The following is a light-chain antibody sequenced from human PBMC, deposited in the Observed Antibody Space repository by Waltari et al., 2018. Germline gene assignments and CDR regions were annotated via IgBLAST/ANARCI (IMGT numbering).Light chain of an antibody. Sequence: QSVLTQPPSESGAPGQRVTIACTGSSANLGNGYDVHWYQQFPGTAPKLLIYRNINRPSGVPDRFSGSKSGTSASLVITGLQAEDEADYYCQTYDTSLSRVFGGGTKLTVL. CDR3: QTYDTSLSRV. CDR1: SANLGNGYD. J-gene: IGLJ3*02. V-gene: IGLV1-40*01. CDR2: RNI.